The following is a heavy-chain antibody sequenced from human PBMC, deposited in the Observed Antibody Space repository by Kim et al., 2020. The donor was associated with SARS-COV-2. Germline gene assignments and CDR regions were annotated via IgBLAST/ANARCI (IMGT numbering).Heavy chain of an antibody. CDR1: GFTFSSYS. CDR2: ISSSGSAE. V-gene: IGHV3-48*02. CDR3: ARSLSGPFDF. D-gene: IGHD1-1*01. Sequence: GGSLRLSCASSGFTFSSYSMNWVRQAPGKGLEWIAYISSSGSAEYYADSVKGRFTISRDNAENSLYLQMNSLRNDDTAVYYCARSLSGPFDFWGQGTLVTVSS. J-gene: IGHJ4*02.